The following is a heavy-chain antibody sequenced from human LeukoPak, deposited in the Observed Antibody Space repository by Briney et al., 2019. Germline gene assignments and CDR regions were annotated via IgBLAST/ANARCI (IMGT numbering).Heavy chain of an antibody. CDR1: GGSFSGYY. Sequence: SETLSLTCAVYGGSFSGYYWSWIRQPPGKGLEWIGEINHSGSTNYNPSLKSRVTISVDTSKNQFSLKLSSVTAADTAVYYCARRTWGAARRSYYYYMDVWGKGTTVTV. CDR3: ARRTWGAARRSYYYYMDV. J-gene: IGHJ6*03. CDR2: INHSGST. D-gene: IGHD6-6*01. V-gene: IGHV4-34*01.